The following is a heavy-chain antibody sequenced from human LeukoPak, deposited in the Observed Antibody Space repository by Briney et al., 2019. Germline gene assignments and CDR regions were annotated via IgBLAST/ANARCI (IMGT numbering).Heavy chain of an antibody. CDR2: ISSSSSYI. Sequence: GGSLRLSCTASGFTFSSYSMNWVRQAPGKGLEWVSSISSSSSYIYYADSVEGRFTISRDNAKNSLYLQMNSLRAEDTAVYYCASGSSSWYPRYWGQGTLVTVSS. CDR3: ASGSSSWYPRY. J-gene: IGHJ4*02. CDR1: GFTFSSYS. V-gene: IGHV3-21*01. D-gene: IGHD6-13*01.